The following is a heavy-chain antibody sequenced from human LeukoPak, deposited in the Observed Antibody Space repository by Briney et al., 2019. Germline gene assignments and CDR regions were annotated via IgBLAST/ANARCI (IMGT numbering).Heavy chain of an antibody. V-gene: IGHV3-15*01. CDR3: TTIIVGATEDAFDI. CDR1: GFTVSSNY. J-gene: IGHJ3*02. Sequence: PGGSLRLSCAASGFTVSSNYMSWVRQAPGKGLEWVGRIKSKTDGGTTDYAAPVKGRFTISRDDSKNTLYLQMNSLKTEDTAVYYCTTIIVGATEDAFDIWGQGTMVTVSS. CDR2: IKSKTDGGTT. D-gene: IGHD1-26*01.